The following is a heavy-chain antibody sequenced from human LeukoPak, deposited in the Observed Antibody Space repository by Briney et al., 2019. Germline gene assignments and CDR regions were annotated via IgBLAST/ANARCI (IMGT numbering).Heavy chain of an antibody. CDR1: GGSISSSSYY. J-gene: IGHJ3*02. D-gene: IGHD3-22*01. V-gene: IGHV4-39*07. CDR2: IYYSGST. Sequence: SETLSLTCTVSGGSISSSSYYWGWIRQPPGKGLEWFGSIYYSGSTYYNPSLKSRVTISVDTSKNQFSLKLSSVTAADTAVYYCARFRTPYYYDSSGVQAIGAFDIWGQGTMVTVSS. CDR3: ARFRTPYYYDSSGVQAIGAFDI.